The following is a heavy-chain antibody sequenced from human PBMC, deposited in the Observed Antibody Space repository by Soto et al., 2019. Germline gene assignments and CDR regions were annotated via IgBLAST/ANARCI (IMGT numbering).Heavy chain of an antibody. CDR1: GGSISSYD. V-gene: IGHV4-59*12. J-gene: IGHJ4*02. CDR2: IYYSGST. CDR3: ARLGVVPAAQRLDY. Sequence: SQTLSLTSTVAGGSISSYDWSWIRQPPGKGLGWIGYIYYSGSTNYNPSLKSRVTISVDTSKNQFSLKLSSVTAADTAVYYCARLGVVPAAQRLDYWGQGTLVTVSS. D-gene: IGHD2-2*01.